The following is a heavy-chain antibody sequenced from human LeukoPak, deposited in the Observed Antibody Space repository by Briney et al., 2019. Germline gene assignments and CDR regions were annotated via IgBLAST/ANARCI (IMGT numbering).Heavy chain of an antibody. CDR3: AKGLKTAVGPYKGYHYYMDV. D-gene: IGHD5-18*01. CDR1: GFTFSNYA. V-gene: IGHV3-23*01. CDR2: INDRGIAT. J-gene: IGHJ6*03. Sequence: GGSLRLSCAASGFTFSNYAMSWVRQAPGKGLEWVSTINDRGIATYYADSVKGRFTISRDNPKNTLSLQVSSLRAEDTAIYYCAKGLKTAVGPYKGYHYYMDVWGKGTTVTVSS.